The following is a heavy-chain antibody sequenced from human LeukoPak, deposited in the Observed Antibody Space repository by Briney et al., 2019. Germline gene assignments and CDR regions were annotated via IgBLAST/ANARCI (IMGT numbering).Heavy chain of an antibody. V-gene: IGHV3-30*02. D-gene: IGHD3-9*01. CDR3: ARDSRYFDWLPLDYYGMDV. J-gene: IGHJ6*02. CDR2: IRYDGRNK. Sequence: GGSLRLSCAASGFTFSSYGMHWVRQAPGKGLEWVAFIRYDGRNKYYADSVKGRFTISRDNAKNSLYLQMNSLRAEDTAVYYCARDSRYFDWLPLDYYGMDVWGQGTTVTVSS. CDR1: GFTFSSYG.